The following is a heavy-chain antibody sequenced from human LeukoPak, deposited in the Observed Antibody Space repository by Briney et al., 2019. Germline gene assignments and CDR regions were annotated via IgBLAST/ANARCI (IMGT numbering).Heavy chain of an antibody. V-gene: IGHV3-74*01. D-gene: IGHD4-23*01. Sequence: GGSLRLSCAASGFTFSSYWMHWVRQGPGKGLVWVSRINSDGSSTSYADSVKGRFTISRDNAKNTLYLQMNSLRAEDTAVYYCTRRDGDNDRGFDYWGQGTLVTVSS. CDR3: TRRDGDNDRGFDY. CDR2: INSDGSST. CDR1: GFTFSSYW. J-gene: IGHJ4*02.